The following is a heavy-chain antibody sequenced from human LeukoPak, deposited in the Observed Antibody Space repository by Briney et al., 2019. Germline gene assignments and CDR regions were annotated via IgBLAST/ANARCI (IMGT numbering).Heavy chain of an antibody. CDR1: RFTFSSYS. Sequence: PGGSLRLSCAASRFTFSSYSMNWVRQAPGKGLEWVSSISSSSSYIYYADSVKGRFTISRDNAKNSLYLQMNSLRAEDTAVYYCASSSGSFSRPYYFDYWGQGTLVTVSS. V-gene: IGHV3-21*01. D-gene: IGHD1-26*01. J-gene: IGHJ4*02. CDR3: ASSSGSFSRPYYFDY. CDR2: ISSSSSYI.